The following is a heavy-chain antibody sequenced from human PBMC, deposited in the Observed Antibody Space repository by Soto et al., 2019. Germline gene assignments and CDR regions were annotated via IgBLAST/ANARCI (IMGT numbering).Heavy chain of an antibody. J-gene: IGHJ4*02. CDR3: AKEGGDNGSGSYYSH. CDR1: GLTFSSYA. D-gene: IGHD3-10*01. V-gene: IGHV3-23*01. Sequence: EVQLLESGGGLIQPGGCLRISCEASGLTFSSYAMNWVRQAPGKGLEWVSVISGSGDRTYYADSVKGRFTISRDNGKNTLYLQMNSLRAEDTAVYYCAKEGGDNGSGSYYSHWGQGALVSVSS. CDR2: ISGSGDRT.